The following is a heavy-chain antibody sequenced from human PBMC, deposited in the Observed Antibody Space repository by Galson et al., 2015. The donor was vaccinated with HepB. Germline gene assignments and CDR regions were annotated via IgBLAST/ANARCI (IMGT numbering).Heavy chain of an antibody. CDR1: GFTFSAYG. V-gene: IGHV3-30*18. CDR3: AKDRGDWELLHSFYFNY. D-gene: IGHD1-26*01. J-gene: IGHJ4*02. Sequence: SLRLSCAASGFTFSAYGMHWVRQAPGKGLEWVAVISYDESHEFYADSVKGRYTISRDDSKNTLNLQMNSLRTEDTAVYYCAKDRGDWELLHSFYFNYWGQGTLVTVSS. CDR2: ISYDESHE.